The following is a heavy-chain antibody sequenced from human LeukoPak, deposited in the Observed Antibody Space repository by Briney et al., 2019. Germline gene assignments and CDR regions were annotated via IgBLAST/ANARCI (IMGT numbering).Heavy chain of an antibody. V-gene: IGHV1-2*02. CDR2: INPHSGDT. J-gene: IGHJ4*02. CDR1: EYTFTGYY. D-gene: IGHD6-19*01. CDR3: ARDLKRGYSSGRYSWGTGSSNDY. Sequence: ASVKVSCKASEYTFTGYYLHWVRQAPGQGLEWMGWINPHSGDTDYAQKFQGRVTMTRDTSTSTAYMELRSLRSDDTAVYYCARDLKRGYSSGRYSWGTGSSNDYWGQGTLVTVSS.